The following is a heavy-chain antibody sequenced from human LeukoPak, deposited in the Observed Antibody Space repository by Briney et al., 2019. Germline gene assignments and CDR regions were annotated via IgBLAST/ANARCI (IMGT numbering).Heavy chain of an antibody. V-gene: IGHV3-73*01. CDR3: AKGGYGDYRYNWFDP. J-gene: IGHJ5*01. CDR2: IRSKANSYAT. Sequence: GGSLRLSCAASGFTFSGSAMHWVRQASGKGPEWVGRIRSKANSYATAYAASVKGRFIISRDDSKNTAYLQMNSLRAEDTAVYYCAKGGYGDYRYNWFDPWGQGTLVTVSS. CDR1: GFTFSGSA. D-gene: IGHD4-17*01.